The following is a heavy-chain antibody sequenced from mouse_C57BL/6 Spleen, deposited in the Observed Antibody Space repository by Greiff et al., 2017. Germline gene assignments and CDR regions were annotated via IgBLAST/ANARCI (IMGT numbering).Heavy chain of an antibody. J-gene: IGHJ1*03. V-gene: IGHV1-81*01. Sequence: VQLQQSGAELARPGASVKLSCKASGYTFTSYGISWVKQRTGQGLEWIGEIYPRSGNTYYNEKFKGKATLTADKSSSTAYMELRSLTSEDSAVYFCARSHYDYDWYFDVWGTGTTVTVSS. CDR3: ARSHYDYDWYFDV. CDR1: GYTFTSYG. CDR2: IYPRSGNT. D-gene: IGHD2-4*01.